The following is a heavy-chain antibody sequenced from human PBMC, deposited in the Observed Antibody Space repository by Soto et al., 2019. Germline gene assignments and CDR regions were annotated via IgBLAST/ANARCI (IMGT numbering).Heavy chain of an antibody. Sequence: PGGSLRLSCAASGFTFSSYSMNWVRQAPGKGLEWVSSISSSSSYIYYADSVKGRFTISRDNAKNSLYLQMNSLRAEDTAVYYCARDPYTPYDSSGYYLVRWGRGTLVTVSS. CDR3: ARDPYTPYDSSGYYLVR. J-gene: IGHJ4*02. CDR2: ISSSSSYI. D-gene: IGHD3-22*01. CDR1: GFTFSSYS. V-gene: IGHV3-21*01.